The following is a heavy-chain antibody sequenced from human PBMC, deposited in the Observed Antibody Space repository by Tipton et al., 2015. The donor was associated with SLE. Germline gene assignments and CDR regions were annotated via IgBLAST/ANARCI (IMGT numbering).Heavy chain of an antibody. V-gene: IGHV4-38-2*02. CDR1: GYSISSNSY. J-gene: IGHJ3*02. Sequence: TLSLTCTVSGYSISSNSYWGWIRQPPGKGLEWIGSIYHSGSTYYNPSLKSRVTISVDTSKNQFSLKLSSVTAADTAVYYCARELPAFDIWGQGTMVTVSS. CDR3: ARELPAFDI. CDR2: IYHSGST. D-gene: IGHD1-26*01.